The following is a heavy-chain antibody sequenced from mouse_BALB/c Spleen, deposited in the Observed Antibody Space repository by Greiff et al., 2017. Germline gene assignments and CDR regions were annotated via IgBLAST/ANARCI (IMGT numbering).Heavy chain of an antibody. Sequence: EVKLVESGGGLVKPGGSLELSCAASGFTFSSYAMSWVRQSPEKRLEWVAEISSGGSYTYYPDTVTGRFTISRDNAKNTLYLEMSSLRSEDTAMYYCAREEANWGFDYWGQGTTLTVSS. J-gene: IGHJ2*01. CDR2: ISSGGSYT. D-gene: IGHD4-1*01. CDR3: AREEANWGFDY. CDR1: GFTFSSYA. V-gene: IGHV5-9-4*01.